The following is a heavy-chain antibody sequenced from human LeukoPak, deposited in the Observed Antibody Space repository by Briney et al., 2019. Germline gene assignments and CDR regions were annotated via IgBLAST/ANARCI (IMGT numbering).Heavy chain of an antibody. J-gene: IGHJ4*02. Sequence: GGSLRLSCAASGFTVSSNYMSWVRQAPGKGLEWVSVIYSGGSTYYADSVKGRFTISRDNSKNTLYLQMNSLRAEDTAVYYCATPGFSYGSGTFLDYWGQGTLVTVSS. CDR2: IYSGGST. CDR1: GFTVSSNY. D-gene: IGHD3-10*01. CDR3: ATPGFSYGSGTFLDY. V-gene: IGHV3-53*01.